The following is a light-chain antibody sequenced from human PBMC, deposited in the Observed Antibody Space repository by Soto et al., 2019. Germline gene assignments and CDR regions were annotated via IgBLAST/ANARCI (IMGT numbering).Light chain of an antibody. Sequence: DIQLTQSPPSLSASVGDKVTITCRASQNIGTILNWYQLRPGKAPKLLIYVTSSLHTGVPSGFSGSGSGSEFTLTISNLQPEDFATYSCQQTHGNPTFGQGTIVEVK. CDR1: QNIGTI. V-gene: IGKV1-39*01. CDR2: VTS. J-gene: IGKJ1*01. CDR3: QQTHGNPT.